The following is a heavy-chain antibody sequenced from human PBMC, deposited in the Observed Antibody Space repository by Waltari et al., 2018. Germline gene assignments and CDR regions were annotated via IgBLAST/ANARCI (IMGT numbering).Heavy chain of an antibody. CDR3: ARDLGRILDY. J-gene: IGHJ4*02. CDR1: GGSISSYY. D-gene: IGHD3-9*01. V-gene: IGHV4-59*01. CDR2: IYYSGST. Sequence: QVQLQESGPGLVKPSETLSLTCTVPGGSISSYYWSWIRQPPGKGLEWIGYIYYSGSTNYNPSLKSRVTISVDTSKNQFSLKLSSVTAADTAVYYCARDLGRILDYWGQGTLVTVSS.